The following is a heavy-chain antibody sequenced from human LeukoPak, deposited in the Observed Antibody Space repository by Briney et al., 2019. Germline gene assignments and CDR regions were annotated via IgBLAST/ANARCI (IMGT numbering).Heavy chain of an antibody. V-gene: IGHV4-59*01. D-gene: IGHD3-3*01. J-gene: IGHJ4*02. Sequence: PSETLSLICTVSGGSISSYYWSWIRQPPGKGLEWIGYIYYSGSTNYNPSLKSRVTISVDTSKNQFSLKLSSVTAADTAVYYCARASTYDFWSGYYPQNFDYWGQGTLVTVSS. CDR3: ARASTYDFWSGYYPQNFDY. CDR2: IYYSGST. CDR1: GGSISSYY.